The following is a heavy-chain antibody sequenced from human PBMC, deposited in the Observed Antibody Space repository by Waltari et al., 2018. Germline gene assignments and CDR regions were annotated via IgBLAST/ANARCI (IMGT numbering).Heavy chain of an antibody. D-gene: IGHD1-26*01. CDR1: GFTLRTSS. CDR2: IASDADSP. J-gene: IGHJ6*03. V-gene: IGHV3-74*01. Sequence: EVQLVESGGGLVQPGGSLRLSCAASGFTLRTSSTHWVRQVPGKGLVFVSHIASDADSPTYADSVKGRFTISRDNAKNTVYLQMNNLRAEDAAVYYCTRGLSGSYYYYMDVWGKGTTVTVSS. CDR3: TRGLSGSYYYYMDV.